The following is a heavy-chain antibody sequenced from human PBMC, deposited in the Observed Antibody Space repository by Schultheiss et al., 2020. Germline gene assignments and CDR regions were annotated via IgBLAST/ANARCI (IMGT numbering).Heavy chain of an antibody. CDR3: ARGYYYGSGSYYNVGMDV. Sequence: SETLSLTCSVSGYSISSCYYWGWIRQPPGKGLEWIGSIYHSGSTYYNPSLKSRVTISVDTSKNQFSLKLSSVTAADTAVYYCARGYYYGSGSYYNVGMDVWGQGTTVTVSS. J-gene: IGHJ6*02. D-gene: IGHD3-10*01. CDR2: IYHSGST. CDR1: GYSISSCYY. V-gene: IGHV4-38-2*02.